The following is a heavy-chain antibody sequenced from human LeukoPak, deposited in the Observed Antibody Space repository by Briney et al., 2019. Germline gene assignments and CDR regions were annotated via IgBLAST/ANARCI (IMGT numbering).Heavy chain of an antibody. Sequence: ASVKVSCKASGYTFTGSYMHWVRQAPGQGLEWMGWINPNSGGTKYAQKFQGRVTMTRDTSISTAYMELSRLRSDDTAVYYYARDYYDRSGYYLPWGQGTLVTVSS. V-gene: IGHV1-2*02. CDR1: GYTFTGSY. CDR3: ARDYYDRSGYYLP. CDR2: INPNSGGT. D-gene: IGHD3-22*01. J-gene: IGHJ5*02.